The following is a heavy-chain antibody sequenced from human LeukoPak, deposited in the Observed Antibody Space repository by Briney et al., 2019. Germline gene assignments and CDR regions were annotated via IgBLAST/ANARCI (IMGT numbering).Heavy chain of an antibody. CDR3: ARGYSSSGGFLGY. CDR1: GFTFSSYS. CDR2: ISSSSSYI. Sequence: PGGSLRLSCAASGFTFSSYSMNWVRQAPGKGLEWVSSISSSSSYIYYADSVKGRFTISRDNAKNSLYLQMNSLRAEDTAVYYCARGYSSSGGFLGYWGQGTLVTVSS. D-gene: IGHD6-6*01. V-gene: IGHV3-21*04. J-gene: IGHJ4*02.